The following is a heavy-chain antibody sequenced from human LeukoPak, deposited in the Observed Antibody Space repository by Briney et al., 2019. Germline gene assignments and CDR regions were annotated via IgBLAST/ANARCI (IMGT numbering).Heavy chain of an antibody. CDR1: GMIFSIDW. D-gene: IGHD1-1*01. CDR2: INSDGRST. V-gene: IGHV3-74*01. J-gene: IGHJ3*02. Sequence: GGSLRLSCVASGMIFSIDWMHWVRQPPGKGLEWVSRINSDGRSTSYVDSVKGRFTIARDNAKNTLYLHMNSLRSEDTAVYYCAKAQTGTDAFDIWGQGTMVTVSS. CDR3: AKAQTGTDAFDI.